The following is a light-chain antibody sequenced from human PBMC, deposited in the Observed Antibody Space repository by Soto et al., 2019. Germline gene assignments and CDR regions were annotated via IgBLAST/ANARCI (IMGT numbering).Light chain of an antibody. Sequence: QSALTQPPSASGSPGQSVTISCTGTITDVGTYNYVSWYQQHPGKAPKLIIYEVSERPSGVPDRFSGSKSGNTASLTISGLQAEDEADYYCCSYAGSYVFGTGTKLTVL. CDR2: EVS. V-gene: IGLV2-8*01. CDR1: ITDVGTYNY. CDR3: CSYAGSYV. J-gene: IGLJ1*01.